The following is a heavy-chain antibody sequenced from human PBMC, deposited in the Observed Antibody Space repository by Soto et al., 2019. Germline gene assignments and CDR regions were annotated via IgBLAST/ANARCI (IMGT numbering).Heavy chain of an antibody. V-gene: IGHV4-34*01. D-gene: IGHD5-18*01. J-gene: IGHJ4*02. CDR1: GGSFSGYY. CDR2: INHSGST. Sequence: QVQLQQWGAGLLKPSETLSLTCAVYGGSFSGYYWSWIRQPPGKGLEWIGEINHSGSTNYNPSLKSRVTISVETSKTQFSLKLSSVTAADTAVHYCARGEYSYGSDWGQGPLVTVSS. CDR3: ARGEYSYGSD.